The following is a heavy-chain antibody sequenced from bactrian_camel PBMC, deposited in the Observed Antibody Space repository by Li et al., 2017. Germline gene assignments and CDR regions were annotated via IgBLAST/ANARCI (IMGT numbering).Heavy chain of an antibody. V-gene: IGHV3S42*01. CDR3: ATDPLGRVSPSSLVDGLQPPGTYLEV. J-gene: IGHJ2*01. CDR2: IRADGSR. D-gene: IGHD4*01. CDR1: GFTSNGCA. Sequence: VQLVESGGGSVKAGGSLRLSCTDPGFTSNGCAMNWFRQAAGKQREWISTIRADGSRSYADSVKGRLTISQDSAKNILYLQMHSLKPEDTAMYYCATDPLGRVSPSSLVDGLQPPGTYLEVWGRGTQVTVS.